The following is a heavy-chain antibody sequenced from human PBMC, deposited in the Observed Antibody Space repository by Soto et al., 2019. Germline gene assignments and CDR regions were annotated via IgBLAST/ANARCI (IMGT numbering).Heavy chain of an antibody. CDR2: INIGNGNT. CDR1: GYTFTYYP. CDR3: GRDPLCGGRCYDIYFAP. J-gene: IGHJ5*02. D-gene: IGHD2-15*01. Sequence: ASVKVSCKASGYTFTYYPIHWVRQAPGQRLEWMGWINIGNGNTASSQKFQDRVTITRETSASTAYMELTSLRSEDTAVYYWGRDPLCGGRCYDIYFAPGGQGPLVPVPS. V-gene: IGHV1-3*04.